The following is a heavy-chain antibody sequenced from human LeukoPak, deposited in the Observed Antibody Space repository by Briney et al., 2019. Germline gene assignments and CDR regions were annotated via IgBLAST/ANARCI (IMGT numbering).Heavy chain of an antibody. Sequence: SETLSLTCTVSGGSISSSSYYWGWIRQPPGKGLKWIGSIYYSGSTYYNPSLKSRVTISVDTSKNQFSLKLSSVTAADTAVYYCAREDSSGWDFDYWGQGTLVTVSS. D-gene: IGHD6-19*01. CDR1: GGSISSSSYY. CDR3: AREDSSGWDFDY. CDR2: IYYSGST. J-gene: IGHJ4*02. V-gene: IGHV4-39*07.